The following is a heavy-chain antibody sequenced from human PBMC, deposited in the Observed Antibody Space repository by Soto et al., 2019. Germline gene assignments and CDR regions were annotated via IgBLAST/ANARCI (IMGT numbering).Heavy chain of an antibody. D-gene: IGHD5-18*01. Sequence: SETLSLTCTVSGDSINSDDYYWNWIRQPPGKGLEWIGYISYSGSTYYNPSLKSRLSISIDTSKNQFSLELNSVSAADTAVYFCAAELSGHSYGPGDLYWGQGTLVTVSS. CDR2: ISYSGST. CDR1: GDSINSDDYY. CDR3: AAELSGHSYGPGDLY. J-gene: IGHJ4*02. V-gene: IGHV4-30-4*01.